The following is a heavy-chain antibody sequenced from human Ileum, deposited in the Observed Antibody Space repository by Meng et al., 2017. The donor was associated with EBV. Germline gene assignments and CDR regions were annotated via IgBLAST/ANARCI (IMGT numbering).Heavy chain of an antibody. D-gene: IGHD6-19*01. V-gene: IGHV7-4-1*01. J-gene: IGHJ4*02. CDR1: GYTFTSSS. CDR2: ININTGNP. Sequence: VQLVQPGSELKKPGDSVKVSCQAAGYTFTSSSMNWVRHAPGQGLEWMGWININTGNPTYAQGFTGRFVFSLDTSVSTAYLQIDSLKAEDTAVYYCARDKIAVAGITGDYWGQGTLVTVPS. CDR3: ARDKIAVAGITGDY.